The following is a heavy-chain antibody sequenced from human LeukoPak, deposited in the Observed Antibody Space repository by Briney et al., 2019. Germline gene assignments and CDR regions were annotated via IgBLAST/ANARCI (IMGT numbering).Heavy chain of an antibody. CDR1: GFTFSSYA. V-gene: IGHV3-30-3*01. Sequence: GRSLRLSCAASGFTFSSYAMHWVRQAPGKGLEWVAVISYDGSNKYYADSVKGRFTISRDNSKNTLYLQMNSLRAEDTAVYYCARDNNELLWFGESPFWFDPWGRGTLVTVSS. J-gene: IGHJ5*02. CDR2: ISYDGSNK. CDR3: ARDNNELLWFGESPFWFDP. D-gene: IGHD3-10*01.